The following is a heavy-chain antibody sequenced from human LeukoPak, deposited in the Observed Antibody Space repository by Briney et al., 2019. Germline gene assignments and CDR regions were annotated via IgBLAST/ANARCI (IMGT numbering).Heavy chain of an antibody. V-gene: IGHV3-30-3*01. CDR1: GFTFSSYA. J-gene: IGHJ1*01. CDR3: ASALAQQLVRGYFQH. D-gene: IGHD6-13*01. Sequence: GGSLRLSCAASGFTFSSYAMHWVRQAPGKGLEWVAVISYDGSNKYYADSVKGRFTISRDNSKNTLYLQMNSLRAEDTAVYYCASALAQQLVRGYFQHWGQGTLVTVSS. CDR2: ISYDGSNK.